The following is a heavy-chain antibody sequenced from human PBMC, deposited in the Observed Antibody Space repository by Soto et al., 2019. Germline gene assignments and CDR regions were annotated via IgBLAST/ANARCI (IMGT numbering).Heavy chain of an antibody. J-gene: IGHJ4*02. CDR2: ISSDGRST. Sequence: GGSLRLSCAAPGFTLSTGWMHWVRQSPGKGLQWVSRISSDGRSTNYAGSVEGRFTVSWDNARNTLYLKMTSLRVEDTAVYFCASGAAFRGQGILVTVS. CDR3: ASGAAF. D-gene: IGHD6-25*01. CDR1: GFTLSTGW. V-gene: IGHV3-74*01.